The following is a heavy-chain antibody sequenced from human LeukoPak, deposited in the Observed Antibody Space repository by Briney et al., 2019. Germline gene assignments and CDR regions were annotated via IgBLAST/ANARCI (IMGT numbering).Heavy chain of an antibody. V-gene: IGHV3-23*01. CDR2: FSGSGVST. CDR3: AKFDGVQLWLPSYYYYMDV. J-gene: IGHJ6*03. CDR1: GGSISSSSYY. D-gene: IGHD5-18*01. Sequence: SSETLSLTCTVSGGSISSSSYYWGWIRQPPGKGLEWVSAFSGSGVSTHYADSVKGRFTISRDNSKNTLYLQMNSLTAEDTAVYYCAKFDGVQLWLPSYYYYMDVWGKGTTVTVSS.